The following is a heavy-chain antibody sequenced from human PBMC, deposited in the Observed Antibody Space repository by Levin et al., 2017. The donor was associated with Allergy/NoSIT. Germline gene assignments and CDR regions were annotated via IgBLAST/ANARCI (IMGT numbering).Heavy chain of an antibody. CDR1: GGSISSYY. CDR3: ASAAGGIYDIPWFDP. CDR2: IYYSGST. Sequence: PSETLSLTCTVSGGSISSYYWSWIRQPPGKGLEWIGYIYYSGSTNYNPSLKSRVTISVDTSKNQFSLKLSSVTAADTAVYYCASAAGGIYDIPWFDPWGQGTLVTVSS. V-gene: IGHV4-59*01. J-gene: IGHJ5*02. D-gene: IGHD3-9*01.